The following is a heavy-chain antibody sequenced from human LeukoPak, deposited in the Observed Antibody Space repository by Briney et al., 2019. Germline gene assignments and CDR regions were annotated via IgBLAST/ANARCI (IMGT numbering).Heavy chain of an antibody. Sequence: GASVKVSCKASGYTFTGYYMHWVRQAPGQGLEWMGWINPNSGGTNYAQKFQGRVTMTRDMSISTAYMELSRLRSDDTAVYYCARVGVSGSYYMTNWFDPWGQGTLVTVSS. CDR2: INPNSGGT. CDR3: ARVGVSGSYYMTNWFDP. D-gene: IGHD3-10*01. V-gene: IGHV1-2*02. CDR1: GYTFTGYY. J-gene: IGHJ5*02.